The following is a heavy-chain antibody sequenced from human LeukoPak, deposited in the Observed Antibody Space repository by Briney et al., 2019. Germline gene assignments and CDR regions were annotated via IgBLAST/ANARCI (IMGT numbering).Heavy chain of an antibody. V-gene: IGHV1-69*13. CDR3: ASYGSSSWYYYYGMDV. Sequence: SVKVSCKASGGTFSSYAISWVRQAPGQGLEWMGGIIPIFGTANYAQKFQGRVTITADESTSTAYMELSSLRSEDTAVYYCASYGSSSWYYYYGMDVWGQGTTVTVSS. J-gene: IGHJ6*02. CDR1: GGTFSSYA. CDR2: IIPIFGTA. D-gene: IGHD6-13*01.